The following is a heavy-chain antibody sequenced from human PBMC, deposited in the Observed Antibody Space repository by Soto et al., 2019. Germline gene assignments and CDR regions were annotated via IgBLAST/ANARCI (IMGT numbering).Heavy chain of an antibody. D-gene: IGHD3-22*01. J-gene: IGHJ4*02. Sequence: QVQLQESGPGLVKPSQTLSLTCTVSGGSISSGGYYCNWIRQHPGKGLEWIGYIYYSGSTYYNPSLKSRVNISVDTSKNQFSLKLTSVTVADTAVYYCARDSSGYYHFDSWGQGTLVTVSS. CDR2: IYYSGST. CDR3: ARDSSGYYHFDS. CDR1: GGSISSGGYY. V-gene: IGHV4-31*03.